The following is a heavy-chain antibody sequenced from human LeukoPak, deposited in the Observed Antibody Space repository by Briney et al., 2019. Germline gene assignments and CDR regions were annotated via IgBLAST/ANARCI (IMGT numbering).Heavy chain of an antibody. CDR3: ARVGSSDAFDI. V-gene: IGHV3-21*01. J-gene: IGHJ3*02. D-gene: IGHD2-2*01. CDR1: GFTFIRHA. CDR2: ISSSSSYI. Sequence: GGSLRLSCAASGFTFIRHAMSWVRQAPGKGLEWVSSISSSSSYIYYADSVKGRFTISRDNAKNSLYLQMNSLRAEDTAVYYCARVGSSDAFDIWGQGTMVTVSS.